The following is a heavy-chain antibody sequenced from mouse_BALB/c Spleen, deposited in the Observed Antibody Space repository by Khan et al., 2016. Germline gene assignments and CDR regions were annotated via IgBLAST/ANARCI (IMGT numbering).Heavy chain of an antibody. CDR1: GYSITSDYA. Sequence: EVQLQESGPGLVKPSQSLSLTCTVTGYSITSDYAWNWIRQFPGNKLEWMGYISYSGSTSYNPSLKSRISITRDTSKNQFFLQLNSVTTEDTATYYCARDTTLVAKDYFDYWGQGTTLTVSS. CDR2: ISYSGST. CDR3: ARDTTLVAKDYFDY. V-gene: IGHV3-2*02. D-gene: IGHD1-1*01. J-gene: IGHJ2*01.